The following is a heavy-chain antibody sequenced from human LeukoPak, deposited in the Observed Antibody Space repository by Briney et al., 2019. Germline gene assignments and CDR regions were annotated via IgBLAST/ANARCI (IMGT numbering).Heavy chain of an antibody. Sequence: GGSLRLSCAASGFTFSSYGMHWVRQAPGKGLEWVAVIWYDGTNTYYADSVKGRFTISRDNSKNTLYLQMNSLRAEDAAVYYCARDFCSGGSCYPDAFDIWGQGTMVTVSS. CDR3: ARDFCSGGSCYPDAFDI. V-gene: IGHV3-33*01. CDR2: IWYDGTNT. CDR1: GFTFSSYG. D-gene: IGHD2-15*01. J-gene: IGHJ3*02.